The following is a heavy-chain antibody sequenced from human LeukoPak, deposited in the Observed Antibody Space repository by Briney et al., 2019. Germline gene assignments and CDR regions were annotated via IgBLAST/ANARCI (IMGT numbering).Heavy chain of an antibody. J-gene: IGHJ4*02. V-gene: IGHV1-18*01. CDR3: AREWGYSSSPFFDY. Sequence: ASVKVSCKASGYTFTSYGISWVRQAPGQGLEWMGWISAYNGNTDYAQKLQGRVTMTTDTSTSTAYMELRSLRSDDTAVYYCAREWGYSSSPFFDYWGQGTLVTVSS. CDR2: ISAYNGNT. D-gene: IGHD6-13*01. CDR1: GYTFTSYG.